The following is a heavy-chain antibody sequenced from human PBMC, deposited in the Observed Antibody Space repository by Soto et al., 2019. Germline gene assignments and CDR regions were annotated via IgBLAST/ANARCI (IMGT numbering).Heavy chain of an antibody. Sequence: ASVKVSCKASGYTFTCYYMHWVRQAPGQGLEWMGWINPNSGGTNYAQKFQGRVTMTRDTSISTAYMELSRLSSDDTAVYHCARGWSNLYYYDSSGPQRKTDAFDIWGQGTMVTIAS. J-gene: IGHJ3*02. CDR1: GYTFTCYY. CDR3: ARGWSNLYYYDSSGPQRKTDAFDI. CDR2: INPNSGGT. V-gene: IGHV1-2*02. D-gene: IGHD3-22*01.